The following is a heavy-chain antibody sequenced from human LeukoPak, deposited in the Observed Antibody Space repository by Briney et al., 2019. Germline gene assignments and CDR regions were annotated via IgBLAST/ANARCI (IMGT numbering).Heavy chain of an antibody. Sequence: GGSLRLSCAASGFTFSIYSVNWVRQAPGKGLEWVSSISSSSSSIYDADSVKGRFTISRDNSKNTLYLQMNSLRAEDTAVYYCAKESDFWSGYYLDYWGQGTLVTVSS. J-gene: IGHJ4*02. D-gene: IGHD3-3*01. CDR3: AKESDFWSGYYLDY. CDR2: ISSSSSSI. CDR1: GFTFSIYS. V-gene: IGHV3-21*01.